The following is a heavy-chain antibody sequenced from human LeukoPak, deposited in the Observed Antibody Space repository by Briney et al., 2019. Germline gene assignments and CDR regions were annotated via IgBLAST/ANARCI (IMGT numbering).Heavy chain of an antibody. D-gene: IGHD3-10*01. CDR1: GFTFSSYA. Sequence: SGGSLRLSCAASGFTFSSYAMHWVRQAPGKGLEWVSVIYSGGSTYYADSVKGRFTISRDNSKNTLYLQMNSLRAEDTAVYYCARHRGYFDYWGQGTLVTVSS. V-gene: IGHV3-66*04. CDR3: ARHRGYFDY. CDR2: IYSGGST. J-gene: IGHJ4*02.